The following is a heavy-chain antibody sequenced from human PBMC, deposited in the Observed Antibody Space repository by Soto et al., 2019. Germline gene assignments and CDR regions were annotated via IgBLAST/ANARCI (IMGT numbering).Heavy chain of an antibody. CDR1: GLPHNNFA. CDR2: IYGSGGGI. V-gene: IGHV3-23*05. CDR3: AKDAVYNDGLWLMDH. D-gene: IGHD2-21*01. J-gene: IGHJ4*02. Sequence: GGSLRLSCTASGLPHNNFAMMWVRQAPGKGLECVAGIYGSGGGIQYADSAKGRFTISRDNSRSTVYLQMNDLRADDTALYYCAKDAVYNDGLWLMDHWGQGTQVTVSS.